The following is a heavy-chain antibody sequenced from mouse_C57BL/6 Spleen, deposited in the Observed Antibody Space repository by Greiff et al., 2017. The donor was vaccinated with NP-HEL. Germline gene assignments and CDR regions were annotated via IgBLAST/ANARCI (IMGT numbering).Heavy chain of an antibody. J-gene: IGHJ2*01. CDR1: GYSITSGYD. V-gene: IGHV3-1*01. CDR2: ISYSGST. Sequence: EVKLQESGPGMVKPSQSLSLTCTVTGYSITSGYDWHWIRHFPGNKLEWMGYISYSGSTNYNPSLKSRISITQDTSKNHFFLKLNSVTTEDTATYYCAREGYYGSSSYFDYWGQGTTLTVSS. CDR3: AREGYYGSSSYFDY. D-gene: IGHD1-1*01.